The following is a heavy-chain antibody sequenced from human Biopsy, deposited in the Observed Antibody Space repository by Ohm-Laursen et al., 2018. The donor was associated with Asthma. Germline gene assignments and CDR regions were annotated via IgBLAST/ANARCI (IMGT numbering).Heavy chain of an antibody. D-gene: IGHD2-8*01. Sequence: TLSLICLVSGGSIGRGGYYWSWMRHFPGKGLEWIGYIYYSGTTYYNPSLKSRLTISVDMSKNQFILHLTSVTAADTAVYFCARGPSPHYHTSNGKFDLWGQGTLVTVSS. V-gene: IGHV4-31*03. CDR2: IYYSGTT. CDR3: ARGPSPHYHTSNGKFDL. CDR1: GGSIGRGGYY. J-gene: IGHJ5*02.